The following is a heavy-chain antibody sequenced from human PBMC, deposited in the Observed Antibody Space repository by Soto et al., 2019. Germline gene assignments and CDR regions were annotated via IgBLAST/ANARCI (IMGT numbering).Heavy chain of an antibody. CDR1: GYTFTGYY. D-gene: IGHD6-13*01. Sequence: ASVKVSCKASGYTFTGYYMHWVRQVPGQGLEWMGWINPNSGGTNYAQKFQGRVTMTRDTSISTAYMELSRLRSDDTAVYYCARDRGAAGRNWFDPWGQGTQVTVSS. CDR2: INPNSGGT. V-gene: IGHV1-2*02. J-gene: IGHJ5*02. CDR3: ARDRGAAGRNWFDP.